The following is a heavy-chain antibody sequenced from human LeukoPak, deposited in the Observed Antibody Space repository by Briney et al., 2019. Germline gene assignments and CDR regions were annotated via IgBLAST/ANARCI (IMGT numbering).Heavy chain of an antibody. D-gene: IGHD6-19*01. Sequence: GGSLRLSCAASGFTFSDYYMSWIRQAPGKGLECVLYISSSGSTIYYADSVKGRFTISRDNAKNSLYLQMNSLRAEDTAVYYCAREKAVAGWESFHYWGQGTLVTVSS. CDR2: ISSSGSTI. J-gene: IGHJ4*02. CDR1: GFTFSDYY. CDR3: AREKAVAGWESFHY. V-gene: IGHV3-11*04.